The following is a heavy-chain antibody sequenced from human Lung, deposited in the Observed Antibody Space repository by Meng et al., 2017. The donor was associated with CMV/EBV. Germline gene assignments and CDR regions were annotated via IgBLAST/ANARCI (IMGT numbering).Heavy chain of an antibody. CDR3: ARARYFDWLGFDP. D-gene: IGHD3-9*01. CDR1: GYTFTTYY. Sequence: SVXVSXKTSGYTFTTYYIHWVRQAPGQGLEWMGIIKPRHGGTAYAHKFQGRVTMTRDTSTSTVYMELSSLGSEDTDVYYCARARYFDWLGFDPWCQGTLVTVSS. CDR2: IKPRHGGT. J-gene: IGHJ5*02. V-gene: IGHV1-46*01.